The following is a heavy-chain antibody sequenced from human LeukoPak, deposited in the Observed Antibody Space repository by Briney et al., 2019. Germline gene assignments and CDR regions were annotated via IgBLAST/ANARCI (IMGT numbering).Heavy chain of an antibody. Sequence: ASVKVSCKASGYTFTGYYMHWVRQAPGQGLEWMGRINPNSGGTNYAQKFQGRVTMTRDTSISTAHMGLSRLRSDDTAVYYCARAKYYYDSSGHPEDYWGQGTLVTVSS. CDR3: ARAKYYYDSSGHPEDY. CDR2: INPNSGGT. V-gene: IGHV1-2*06. CDR1: GYTFTGYY. D-gene: IGHD3-22*01. J-gene: IGHJ4*02.